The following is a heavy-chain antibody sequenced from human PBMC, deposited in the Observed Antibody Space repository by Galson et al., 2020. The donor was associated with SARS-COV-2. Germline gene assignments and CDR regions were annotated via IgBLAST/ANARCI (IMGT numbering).Heavy chain of an antibody. J-gene: IGHJ6*02. V-gene: IGHV2-70*01. CDR2: IDWDDDK. Sequence: SGPTLVKPTQTLTLTRTFSGFSLSTSGMCVSWIRQPPGKALEWLALIDWDDDKYYSTSLKTRLTISKDTSKNQVVLTMTNMDPVDTATYYCARLTAMVSLDCYYYGMDVWGQGTTVTVSS. D-gene: IGHD5-18*01. CDR3: ARLTAMVSLDCYYYGMDV. CDR1: GFSLSTSGMC.